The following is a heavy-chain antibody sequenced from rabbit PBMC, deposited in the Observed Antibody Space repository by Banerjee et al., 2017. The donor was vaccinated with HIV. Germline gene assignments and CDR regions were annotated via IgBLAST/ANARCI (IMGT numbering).Heavy chain of an antibody. D-gene: IGHD4-1*01. CDR2: IEPIFGNT. Sequence: QEQLVESGGGLVQPGGSLKLTCTASGFDFSNYGVSWVRQAPGKGLEWIGYIEPIFGNTYYASWAKGRFTISKTSSTTVTLQMTSLTAADTATYFCARETSSGWGVVSYYFNLWGPGTLVTVS. CDR1: GFDFSNYG. V-gene: IGHV1S45*01. CDR3: ARETSSGWGVVSYYFNL. J-gene: IGHJ4*01.